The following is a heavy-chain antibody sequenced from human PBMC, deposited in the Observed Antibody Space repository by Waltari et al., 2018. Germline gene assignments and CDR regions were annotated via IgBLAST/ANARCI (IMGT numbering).Heavy chain of an antibody. CDR3: VRDLHYCSRNNCYFDY. D-gene: IGHD2-2*01. CDR2: IYYFQYSGRT. V-gene: IGHV4-39*07. J-gene: IGHJ4*02. Sequence: QLQLQESGPGLVKPSETLSLSCTVSGDSISSTSYNWGWIRRPPGKGLEWIGSIYYFQYSGRTYYNPSLKRRVTISVDTSKNQFSLKLNSVTAADTAVYYCVRDLHYCSRNNCYFDYWGQGTLVTVSS. CDR1: GDSISSTSYN.